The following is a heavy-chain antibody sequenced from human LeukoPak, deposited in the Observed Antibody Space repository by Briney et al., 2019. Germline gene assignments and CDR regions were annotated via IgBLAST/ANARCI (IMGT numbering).Heavy chain of an antibody. CDR1: GGTFSSYA. V-gene: IGHV1-69*05. J-gene: IGHJ3*02. D-gene: IGHD5-24*01. Sequence: SVKVSCKASGGTFSSYAISWVRQAPGQGLEWMGRIIPIFGTANYAQKFQGRVTITTDESTSTAYMELSSLRSEVTAVYYCAREMATIGDGAFDIWGQGTMVTVSS. CDR2: IIPIFGTA. CDR3: AREMATIGDGAFDI.